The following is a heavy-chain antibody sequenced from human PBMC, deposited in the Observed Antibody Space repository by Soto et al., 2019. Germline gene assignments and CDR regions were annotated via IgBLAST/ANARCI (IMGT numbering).Heavy chain of an antibody. Sequence: QVQLVQSGAEVRKPGASVKISCKASGYTFTSDAIHWLRQAPGQRLEWMGWINGGAGDTRYSVNFQGRVTFTRDTAATTAFMDLSSLSSADTAIYYCARSPSRMAAETQLDPWGQGTLVTVSS. D-gene: IGHD6-6*01. V-gene: IGHV1-3*01. CDR2: INGGAGDT. J-gene: IGHJ5*02. CDR3: ARSPSRMAAETQLDP. CDR1: GYTFTSDA.